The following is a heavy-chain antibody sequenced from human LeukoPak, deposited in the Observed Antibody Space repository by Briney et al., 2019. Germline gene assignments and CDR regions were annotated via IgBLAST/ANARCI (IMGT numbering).Heavy chain of an antibody. V-gene: IGHV1-69*13. D-gene: IGHD2-15*01. CDR1: GGTFSSYA. J-gene: IGHJ5*02. Sequence: ASVKVSCKASGGTFSSYAISWVRQAPGQGLEWMGGIIPISGTANYAQKFQGRVTITADESTSTAYMELSSLRSEDTAVYYCARGYCSGGSCYRFDPWGQGTLVTVSS. CDR2: IIPISGTA. CDR3: ARGYCSGGSCYRFDP.